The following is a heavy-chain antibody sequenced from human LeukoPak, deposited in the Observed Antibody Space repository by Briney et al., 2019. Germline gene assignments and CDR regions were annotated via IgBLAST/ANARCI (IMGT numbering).Heavy chain of an antibody. J-gene: IGHJ4*02. D-gene: IGHD3-10*01. V-gene: IGHV3-23*01. CDR3: AKGTLLWFGEPPDY. CDR1: GFTFSSYA. CDR2: ISGSGGST. Sequence: PGGSLGLSCAASGFTFSSYAMSWVRQAPGKGLEWVSAISGSGGSTYYADSVKGRFTISRDNSKNTLYLQMNSLRAEDTAVYYCAKGTLLWFGEPPDYWGQGTLVTVSS.